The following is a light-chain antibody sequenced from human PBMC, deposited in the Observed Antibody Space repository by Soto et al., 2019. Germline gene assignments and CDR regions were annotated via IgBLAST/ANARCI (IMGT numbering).Light chain of an antibody. Sequence: EIVMTQSPATLSVSPGERATLSCSASQRVSSNLAWYQQKPGQAPRLLIYDASTRATGIPARFSGSGSGTEFTLTISSLQSEDFAVYYCQQYNNWWTFGQGTKVEIK. J-gene: IGKJ1*01. V-gene: IGKV3-15*01. CDR2: DAS. CDR1: QRVSSN. CDR3: QQYNNWWT.